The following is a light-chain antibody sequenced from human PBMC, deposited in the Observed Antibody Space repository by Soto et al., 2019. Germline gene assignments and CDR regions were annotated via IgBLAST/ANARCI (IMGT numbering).Light chain of an antibody. CDR2: GAS. CDR3: QQYNSWPAFT. V-gene: IGKV3-15*01. Sequence: EIVMTQSPATLSVSPGERATLSCRASQSVSSNLAWYQQKPGQAPRLLIYGASTRATGIPARFSGSGSGTEFTLTVSSLRSEDFAVYSCQQYNSWPAFTFGPGTQVDIK. CDR1: QSVSSN. J-gene: IGKJ3*01.